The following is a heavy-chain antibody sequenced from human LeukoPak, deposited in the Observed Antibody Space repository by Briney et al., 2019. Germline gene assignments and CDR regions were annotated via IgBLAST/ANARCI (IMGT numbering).Heavy chain of an antibody. CDR3: ARDGWIAARFVDY. CDR1: GFTFSDYY. D-gene: IGHD6-6*01. Sequence: GGSLRLSCAASGFTFSDYYMSWIRQAPGKGLEWVSSISNSGTAIYYADSVKGRFTISRDNAKNLLYLQMNSLGAGDTAVYYCARDGWIAARFVDYWGQGTLVTVSS. CDR2: ISNSGTAI. V-gene: IGHV3-11*04. J-gene: IGHJ4*02.